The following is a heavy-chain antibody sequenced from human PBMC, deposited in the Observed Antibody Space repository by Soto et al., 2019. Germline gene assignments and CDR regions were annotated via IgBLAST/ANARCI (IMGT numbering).Heavy chain of an antibody. CDR3: ARVKYDISRWFDP. J-gene: IGHJ5*02. V-gene: IGHV3-23*01. CDR2: IGGPSTT. CDR1: WFPLRTHA. Sequence: GGAPRLSLSTPWFPLRTHALRVVPPAPGKGLEWVSTIGGPSTTSYADSVKGRFTISRDNSKNTLFLQMNSLRAEDTAVYFCARVKYDISRWFDPWGQGTLVTVSS. D-gene: IGHD3-9*01.